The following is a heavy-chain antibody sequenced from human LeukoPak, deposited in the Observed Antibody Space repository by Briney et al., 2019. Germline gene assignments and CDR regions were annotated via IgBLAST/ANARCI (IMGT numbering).Heavy chain of an antibody. Sequence: PSETLSLTCTVSGGSISSYYWSWIRQPAGKGLEWIGRIYTSGSTNYNPSLKSRVTMSVDTPKNQFPLKLSSVTAADTAVYYCARSGLLWFGELITDHIFDPWGQGTLVTVSS. CDR2: IYTSGST. D-gene: IGHD3-10*01. CDR3: ARSGLLWFGELITDHIFDP. CDR1: GGSISSYY. J-gene: IGHJ5*02. V-gene: IGHV4-4*07.